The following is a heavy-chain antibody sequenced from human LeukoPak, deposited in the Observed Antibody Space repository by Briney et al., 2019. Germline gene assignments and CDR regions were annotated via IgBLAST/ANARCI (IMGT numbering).Heavy chain of an antibody. J-gene: IGHJ4*02. CDR1: GYTFTGYY. Sequence: ASVKVSCKASGYTFTGYYMHWVRQVPGQGLEWMGWINPNSGGTNYAQKFQGRVTMTRDTSISTAYMELSRLRSDDTAVYYCAREGGGYCSSTSCRDPFDYWGQGTLVTVSS. CDR2: INPNSGGT. V-gene: IGHV1-2*02. CDR3: AREGGGYCSSTSCRDPFDY. D-gene: IGHD2-2*01.